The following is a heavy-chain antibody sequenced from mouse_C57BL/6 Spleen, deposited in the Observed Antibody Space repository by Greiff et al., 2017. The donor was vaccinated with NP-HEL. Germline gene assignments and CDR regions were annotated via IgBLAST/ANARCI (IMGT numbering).Heavy chain of an antibody. CDR3: ARQGYGNYRYFDV. Sequence: VQLQQPGAELVRPGSSVKLSCKASGYTFTSYWMDWVKQRPGQGLEWIGNIYPSDSETHYNQKFKDKATLTVDKSSSTAYMQLSSLTSEDSAVYYCARQGYGNYRYFDVWGTGTTVTVSS. J-gene: IGHJ1*03. CDR2: IYPSDSET. CDR1: GYTFTSYW. D-gene: IGHD2-1*01. V-gene: IGHV1-61*01.